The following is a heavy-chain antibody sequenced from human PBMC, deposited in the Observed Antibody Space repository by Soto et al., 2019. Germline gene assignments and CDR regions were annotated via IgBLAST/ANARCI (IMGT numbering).Heavy chain of an antibody. Sequence: GGSLRLSCAASGFTFSSYAMKWVRQAPGKGLEWVSAISGSGGSTYYADSVKGRFTISRDSSKNTLYLQMNSLRAEDTAVYYCAKGNSWSPALVLDIWGQGTMVNVSS. CDR1: GFTFSSYA. CDR2: ISGSGGST. CDR3: AKGNSWSPALVLDI. V-gene: IGHV3-23*01. J-gene: IGHJ3*02. D-gene: IGHD1-7*01.